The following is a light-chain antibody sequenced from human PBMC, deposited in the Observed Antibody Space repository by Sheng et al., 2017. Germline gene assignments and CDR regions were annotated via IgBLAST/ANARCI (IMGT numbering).Light chain of an antibody. CDR2: DAS. CDR1: QSISSW. Sequence: DIQMTQSPSTLSASVGDRVTITCRASQSISSWLAWYQQKPGKAPKLLIYDASTLQVGIPSRFRGSGSGTEFTLTVSSLQPDDFATYYCQQYNTEQSTFGQGTRLEIK. V-gene: IGKV1-5*01. CDR3: QQYNTEQST. J-gene: IGKJ5*01.